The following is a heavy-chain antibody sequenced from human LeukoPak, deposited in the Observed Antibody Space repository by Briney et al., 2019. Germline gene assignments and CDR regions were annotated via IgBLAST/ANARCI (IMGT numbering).Heavy chain of an antibody. CDR3: ARDGVVVAARAWTHNWFDP. V-gene: IGHV3-7*01. D-gene: IGHD2-15*01. J-gene: IGHJ5*02. Sequence: TGGSLRPSCAASGFTFSSYWMSWVHQAPGKGLEWVANIKQDGSEKYYVDSVKGRFTISRDNAKNSLYLQMNSLRAEDTAVYYCARDGVVVAARAWTHNWFDPWGQGTLVTVSS. CDR2: IKQDGSEK. CDR1: GFTFSSYW.